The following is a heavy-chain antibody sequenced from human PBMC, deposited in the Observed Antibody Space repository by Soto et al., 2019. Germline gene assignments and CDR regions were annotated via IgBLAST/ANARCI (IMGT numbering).Heavy chain of an antibody. Sequence: PSETLSVNCAVYGWSFSGYDWSGIRKPPGKGLEWIGEINHSGSTNYNPSLKSRVTISVDTSKNQFSLKLSSVTAADTAVYYCARARGVWYYYGMDVWGQGNTVTVYS. V-gene: IGHV4-34*01. CDR3: ARARGVWYYYGMDV. CDR1: GWSFSGYD. D-gene: IGHD3-10*01. J-gene: IGHJ6*02. CDR2: INHSGST.